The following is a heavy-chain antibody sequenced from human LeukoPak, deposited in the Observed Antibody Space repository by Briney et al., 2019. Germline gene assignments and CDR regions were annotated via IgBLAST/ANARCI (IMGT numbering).Heavy chain of an antibody. CDR2: ISWNSGSI. CDR1: GFTFDDYA. CDR3: AKGLRSVYYYGMDV. J-gene: IGHJ6*02. D-gene: IGHD4-17*01. Sequence: PGGSLRLSCAASGFTFDDYAMPWVRQAPGKGLEWASGISWNSGSIGYADSVKGRFTISRDNAKNSLYLQMNSLRAEDTALYYCAKGLRSVYYYGMDVWGQGTTVTVSS. V-gene: IGHV3-9*01.